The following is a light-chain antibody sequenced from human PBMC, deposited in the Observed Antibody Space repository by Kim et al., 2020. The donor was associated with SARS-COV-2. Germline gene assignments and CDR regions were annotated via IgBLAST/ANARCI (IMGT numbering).Light chain of an antibody. CDR1: QSVSSSY. Sequence: PGERATLSCRASQSVSSSYLAWYQQNPGQAPRLLIYGASTRASGIPDKFSGSGSGTDFTLTISRLEPEDFAVYYCQQYGSSPFTFGPGTKVDIK. CDR2: GAS. V-gene: IGKV3-20*01. CDR3: QQYGSSPFT. J-gene: IGKJ3*01.